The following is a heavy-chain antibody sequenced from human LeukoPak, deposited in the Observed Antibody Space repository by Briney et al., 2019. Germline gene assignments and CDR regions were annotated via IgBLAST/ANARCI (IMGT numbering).Heavy chain of an antibody. CDR3: ARAMVRGVISFDY. Sequence: GASVKVSCMASGGTFSSYAISWVRQAPGQGLEWMGGIIPIFGTANYAQKFQGRVTITTDESTSTAYMELSSLRSEDTAVYYCARAMVRGVISFDYWGQGTLVTVSS. D-gene: IGHD3-10*01. J-gene: IGHJ4*02. CDR2: IIPIFGTA. CDR1: GGTFSSYA. V-gene: IGHV1-69*05.